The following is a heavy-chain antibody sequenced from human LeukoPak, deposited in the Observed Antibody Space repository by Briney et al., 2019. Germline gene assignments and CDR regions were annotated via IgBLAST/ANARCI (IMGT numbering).Heavy chain of an antibody. V-gene: IGHV4-59*01. CDR3: TRGAGWLIDY. J-gene: IGHJ4*02. CDR1: DDSISDYY. Sequence: SETLSLTCTVSDDSISDYYRGWIRQPPGKGLEWIGYFHDSGTSTYNPSLKSRVTISADTSKNQFSLKLNSLTTADTAVYYCTRGAGWLIDYWGQGILVTVSS. CDR2: FHDSGTS. D-gene: IGHD3-16*01.